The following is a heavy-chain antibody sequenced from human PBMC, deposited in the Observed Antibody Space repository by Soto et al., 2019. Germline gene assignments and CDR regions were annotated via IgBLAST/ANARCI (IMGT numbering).Heavy chain of an antibody. CDR1: GFTFSNAW. J-gene: IGHJ6*03. Sequence: GGSLRLSCAASGFTFSNAWMSWVRQAPGKGLEWVGRIKSKTDGGTTDYAAPVKGRFTISRDDSKNTLYLQMNSLKTEDTAVYYCTTVYVRITIFGVVRVYYMDVWGKGTTVTVSS. CDR2: IKSKTDGGTT. CDR3: TTVYVRITIFGVVRVYYMDV. V-gene: IGHV3-15*01. D-gene: IGHD3-3*01.